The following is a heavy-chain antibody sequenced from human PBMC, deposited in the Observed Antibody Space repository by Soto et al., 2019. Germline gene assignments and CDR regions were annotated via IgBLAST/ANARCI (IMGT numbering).Heavy chain of an antibody. CDR1: GGSFSGYY. V-gene: IGHV4-34*01. CDR3: ARQKWLRFGYFDY. J-gene: IGHJ4*02. CDR2: INHSGST. Sequence: SETLSLTCAVYGGSFSGYYWSWIRQPPGKGLEWIGEINHSGSTNYNPSLKSRATISVDTSKNQFSLKLSSVTAADTAVCYCARQKWLRFGYFDYWGQGTLVTVSS. D-gene: IGHD5-12*01.